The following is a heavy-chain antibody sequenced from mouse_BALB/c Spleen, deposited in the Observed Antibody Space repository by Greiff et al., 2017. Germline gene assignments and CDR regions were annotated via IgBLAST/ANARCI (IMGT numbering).Heavy chain of an antibody. CDR1: GYTFTCYY. CDR2: IYPGNVNT. V-gene: IGHV1S56*01. D-gene: IGHD1-1*01. J-gene: IGHJ2*01. CDR3: ARSDYGY. Sequence: QVQLQQSGPELVKPGASVRISCKASGYTFTCYYIHWVKQRHGQGLEWIGWIYPGNVNTKYNEKFKGKATLTADKSSSTAYMQLSSLTSEDSAVYFCARSDYGYWGQGTTLTVSS.